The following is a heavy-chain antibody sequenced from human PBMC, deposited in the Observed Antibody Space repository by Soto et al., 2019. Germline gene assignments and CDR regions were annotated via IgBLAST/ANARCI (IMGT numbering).Heavy chain of an antibody. D-gene: IGHD3-22*01. J-gene: IGHJ4*02. V-gene: IGHV1-18*04. Sequence: SVKVSCNSSVYTFTTYGINWVRQAPGQGLEWMGWISVYNGNTNYAQKLQGRVTMTTDTSTSTAYMELRRLRSDDTAVYYCARDYYDSSGLYYFDYWGQGTLVTVSS. CDR1: VYTFTTYG. CDR2: ISVYNGNT. CDR3: ARDYYDSSGLYYFDY.